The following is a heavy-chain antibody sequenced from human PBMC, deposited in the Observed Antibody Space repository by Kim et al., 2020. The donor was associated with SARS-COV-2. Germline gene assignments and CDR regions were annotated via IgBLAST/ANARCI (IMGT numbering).Heavy chain of an antibody. D-gene: IGHD3-10*01. V-gene: IGHV3-7*01. CDR1: GFSSRNHW. CDR2: KKRDGSEE. CDR3: AALDSVQVPGGI. Sequence: GGSLRLSCAVSGFSSRNHWMSWVRLAPGKGLEWVAMKKRDGSEEHYVDSVKGRFTMSRDNANNSLYLQMNSLRIEDTAIYYCAALDSVQVPGGIWGQGTLVTVSS. J-gene: IGHJ4*02.